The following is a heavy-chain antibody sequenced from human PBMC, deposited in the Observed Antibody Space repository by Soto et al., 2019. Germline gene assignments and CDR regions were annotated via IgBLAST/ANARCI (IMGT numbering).Heavy chain of an antibody. J-gene: IGHJ5*02. Sequence: SETXALTCTVSGGSLSSGGYYWTWIRQHPGKGLEWIGYYSGSTYYNPSLKSRVTISVDTSKNQFSLKLSSVTAADTAVYYCARSVFPWGQGTLVTVSS. CDR1: GGSLSSGGYY. CDR3: ARSVFP. CDR2: YSGST. V-gene: IGHV4-31*03.